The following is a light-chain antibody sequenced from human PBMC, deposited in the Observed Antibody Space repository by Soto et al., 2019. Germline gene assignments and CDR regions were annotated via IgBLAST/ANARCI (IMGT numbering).Light chain of an antibody. CDR3: QQYGSSPLVT. CDR1: QSVSSSY. Sequence: EIVLTQSPGTLSLSPGERATLSCRASQSVSSSYLAWYQQKPGQAHRLLIYGTSSRATGIPDRFSGSGSGTDFTLTISRLKPEDFAVYYCQQYGSSPLVTFGQGTRLEIK. CDR2: GTS. J-gene: IGKJ5*01. V-gene: IGKV3-20*01.